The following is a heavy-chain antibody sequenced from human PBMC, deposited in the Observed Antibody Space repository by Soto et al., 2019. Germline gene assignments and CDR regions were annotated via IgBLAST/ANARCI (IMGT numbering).Heavy chain of an antibody. V-gene: IGHV3-13*01. Sequence: GGSLRLPCAASGFIFSHYDMHWVRQVTGKGLEWVSAIGIGGDTDYADSVKGRFTISRENAKNSLYLQMNSLRAEDTAVYYCARYFGDYSGNWFDPWGQGTLVTVSS. J-gene: IGHJ5*02. CDR2: IGIGGDT. CDR1: GFIFSHYD. CDR3: ARYFGDYSGNWFDP. D-gene: IGHD4-17*01.